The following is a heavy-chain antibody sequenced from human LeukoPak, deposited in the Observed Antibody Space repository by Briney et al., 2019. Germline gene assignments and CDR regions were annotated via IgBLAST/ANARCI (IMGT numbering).Heavy chain of an antibody. CDR3: ASIVVVPAAHHAFDI. J-gene: IGHJ3*02. D-gene: IGHD2-2*01. CDR2: IIPIFGTA. CDR1: GGTFSSYA. V-gene: IGHV1-69*06. Sequence: SVKVSCKASGGTFSSYAISWVRQAPGQGLEWMGGIIPIFGTANYAQKFQGRVTITADKSTSTAYMELSSLRSEDTAVYYCASIVVVPAAHHAFDIWGQGTMVTVSS.